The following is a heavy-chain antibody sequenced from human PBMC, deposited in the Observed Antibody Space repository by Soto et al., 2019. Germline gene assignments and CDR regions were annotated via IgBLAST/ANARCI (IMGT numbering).Heavy chain of an antibody. CDR1: GFTFSSYG. CDR2: IWYDGSNK. Sequence: QVQLVESGGGVVQPGRSLRLSCAASGFTFSSYGMHWVRQAPGKGLEWVAVIWYDGSNKYYADSVKGRFTISRDNSKNTLYLQMNSLRAEDTAVYYCARDLYGAVRSSGYYSLGIWGQGTLVTVSS. CDR3: ARDLYGAVRSSGYYSLGI. D-gene: IGHD3-22*01. V-gene: IGHV3-33*01. J-gene: IGHJ4*02.